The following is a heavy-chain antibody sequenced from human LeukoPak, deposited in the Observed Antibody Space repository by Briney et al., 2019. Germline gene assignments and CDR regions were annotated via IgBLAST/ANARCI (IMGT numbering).Heavy chain of an antibody. CDR2: ISSSGSTI. D-gene: IGHD6-6*01. J-gene: IGHJ3*02. V-gene: IGHV3-11*04. CDR1: GFTFSDYY. Sequence: GGSPRLSCAASGFTFSDYYMSWIRQAPGKGLEWVSYISSSGSTIYYADSVKGQFTISRDNAKNSLYLQMNSLRAEDTAVYYCARESSVETQNAFDIWGQGTMVTVSS. CDR3: ARESSVETQNAFDI.